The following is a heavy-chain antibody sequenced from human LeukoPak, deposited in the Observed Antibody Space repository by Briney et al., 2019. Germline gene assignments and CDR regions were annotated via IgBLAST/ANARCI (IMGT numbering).Heavy chain of an antibody. J-gene: IGHJ5*02. CDR1: GYTFGDYH. CDR3: GRELGGGVTREDWLDP. D-gene: IGHD3-10*01. V-gene: IGHV1-2*02. Sequence: ASVKVSCKASGYTFGDYHTHWVRQAPGQGREWMGWINCDSGATHYAQKFQGRVTMTRDTSISTTHMDLSSLTSDDTAVYYCGRELGGGVTREDWLDPWGQGTLVTVSS. CDR2: INCDSGAT.